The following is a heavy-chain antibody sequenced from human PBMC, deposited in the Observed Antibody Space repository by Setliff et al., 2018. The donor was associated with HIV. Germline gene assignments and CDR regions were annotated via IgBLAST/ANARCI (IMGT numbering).Heavy chain of an antibody. V-gene: IGHV4-39*01. Sequence: SETLSLTCTVSGGAISTSNYYWGWIRQPPGKGLEWIGSIYYSGSTYYSPSLKSRISMSIDTSKDQFSLRLKSVTASDMAVYYCARLDTVMLYTDCWGQGTLVTVSS. D-gene: IGHD3-16*01. CDR2: IYYSGST. J-gene: IGHJ4*02. CDR1: GGAISTSNYY. CDR3: ARLDTVMLYTDC.